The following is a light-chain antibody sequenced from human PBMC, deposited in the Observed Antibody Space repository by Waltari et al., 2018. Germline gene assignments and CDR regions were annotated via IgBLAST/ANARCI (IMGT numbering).Light chain of an antibody. CDR3: QQRYRWVT. Sequence: LTQAPAALTLSPGEMATLSCRASQSISTYLAWYQQKPGPPPRLLIYDASRRATGISARFSGSGSGTDFTLTISSLEPEDFAVYYCQQRYRWVTFGQGTRLEIK. CDR1: QSISTY. J-gene: IGKJ5*01. CDR2: DAS. V-gene: IGKV3-11*01.